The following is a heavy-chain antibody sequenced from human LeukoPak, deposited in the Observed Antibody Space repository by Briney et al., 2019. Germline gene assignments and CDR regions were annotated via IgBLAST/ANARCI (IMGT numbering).Heavy chain of an antibody. CDR2: ISYDGSNK. CDR1: GFTFSSYA. CDR3: ARDRGGSYFDY. J-gene: IGHJ4*02. D-gene: IGHD1-26*01. V-gene: IGHV3-30-3*01. Sequence: GGSLRLSCAASGFTFSSYAMHWVRQAPGKGLEWVAVISYDGSNKYYADSVKGRFTISRDNSKSTLYLQMNSLRAEDTAVYYCARDRGGSYFDYWGQGTLVTVSS.